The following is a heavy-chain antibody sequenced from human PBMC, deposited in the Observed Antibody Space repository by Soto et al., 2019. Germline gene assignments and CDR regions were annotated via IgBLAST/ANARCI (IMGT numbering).Heavy chain of an antibody. CDR3: EKWGPNYYLGLDV. CDR2: MSGDGGST. J-gene: IGHJ6*02. CDR1: GFTFNNHA. V-gene: IGHV3-23*01. D-gene: IGHD3-16*01. Sequence: GGSLRLSCAASGFTFNNHAMSWVRQAPGKGLEWVSGMSGDGGSTYYADSVKGRFTISRDNSKNTLYLQMNSLRAEDTAVYYCEKWGPNYYLGLDVWGQGTTVTVSS.